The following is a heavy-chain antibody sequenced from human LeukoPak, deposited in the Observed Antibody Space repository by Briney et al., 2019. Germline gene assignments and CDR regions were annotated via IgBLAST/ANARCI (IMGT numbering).Heavy chain of an antibody. CDR3: YCAVEDY. Sequence: GGSLRLSCATSGFTFSSYWMSWVRQAPGKGLEWVANIKQDGSEKNYVDSVKGRFTISRDNAKNSLYLQMNGLRAEDTAVYYCYCAVEDYWGQGTLVTVSS. V-gene: IGHV3-7*01. J-gene: IGHJ4*02. CDR2: IKQDGSEK. D-gene: IGHD2-15*01. CDR1: GFTFSSYW.